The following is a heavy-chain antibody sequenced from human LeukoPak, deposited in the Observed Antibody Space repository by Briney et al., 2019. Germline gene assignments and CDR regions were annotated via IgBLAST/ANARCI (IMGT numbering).Heavy chain of an antibody. CDR2: INHSGST. J-gene: IGHJ4*02. CDR1: GFTFSSYV. CDR3: ARGLWSDTAG. D-gene: IGHD3-3*01. V-gene: IGHV4-34*01. Sequence: GSLRLSCAASGFTFSSYVMSWVRQAPGKGLEWIGEINHSGSTNYNPSLKSRVTISVDTSKNQFSLKLSSVTAADTAVYYCARGLWSDTAGWGQGTLVTVSS.